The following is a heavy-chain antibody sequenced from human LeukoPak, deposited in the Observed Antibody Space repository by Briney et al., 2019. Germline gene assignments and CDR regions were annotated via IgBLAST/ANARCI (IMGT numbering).Heavy chain of an antibody. D-gene: IGHD6-13*01. V-gene: IGHV4-39*07. CDR1: GGSISSSSYY. Sequence: SETLSLTCTVSGGSISSSSYYWGWIRQPPGKGLEWIGSIYYSGSTYYNPSLKSRVTISVDTSKNQFSLKLSSVTAVDTAVYYCARVVDRRYSSSWADYWGQGTLVTVSS. J-gene: IGHJ4*02. CDR2: IYYSGST. CDR3: ARVVDRRYSSSWADY.